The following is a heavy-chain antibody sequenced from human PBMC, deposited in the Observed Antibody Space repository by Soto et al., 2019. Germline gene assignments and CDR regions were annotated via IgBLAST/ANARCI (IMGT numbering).Heavy chain of an antibody. V-gene: IGHV3-9*01. J-gene: IGHJ6*02. CDR2: ISWSSGSI. Sequence: GGSLRLSCAASGFTFDDYAMHWVRQAPGKGLEWVSGISWSSGSIGYADSVKGRFTIYRDNAKNSLYLQMNSLRAQDTALYYCAKDTGHYYYYGMDVWGQGTTVTVSS. CDR1: GFTFDDYA. CDR3: AKDTGHYYYYGMDV.